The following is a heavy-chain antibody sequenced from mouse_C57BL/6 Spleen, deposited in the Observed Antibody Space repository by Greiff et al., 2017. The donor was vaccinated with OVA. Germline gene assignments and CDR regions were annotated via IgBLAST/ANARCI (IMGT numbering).Heavy chain of an antibody. D-gene: IGHD1-1*01. Sequence: QVQLQQPGAELVMPGASVKLSFKASGYTFTSYWMHWVKQRPGQGLEWIGEIDPSDSYTNYNQKFKGKSTLTVDKSSSTAYMQLSSLTSEDSAVYYCARRDYYGSSRYFDVWGTGTTVTVSS. CDR2: IDPSDSYT. CDR3: ARRDYYGSSRYFDV. V-gene: IGHV1-69*01. J-gene: IGHJ1*03. CDR1: GYTFTSYW.